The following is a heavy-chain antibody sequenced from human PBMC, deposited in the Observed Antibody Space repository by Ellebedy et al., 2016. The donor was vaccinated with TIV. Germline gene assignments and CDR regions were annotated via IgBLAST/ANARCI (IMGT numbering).Heavy chain of an antibody. J-gene: IGHJ4*02. D-gene: IGHD3-16*01. Sequence: GESLKISCAASGFTFSTYWMSWVRQAPGKGLEWVANINQDGSERYYVDSVKGRFTISRDNAKNSLYLQMNSLRAEDTAVYFCAKDLKDLGHWGQGTLVTVSS. CDR2: INQDGSER. CDR1: GFTFSTYW. CDR3: AKDLKDLGH. V-gene: IGHV3-7*01.